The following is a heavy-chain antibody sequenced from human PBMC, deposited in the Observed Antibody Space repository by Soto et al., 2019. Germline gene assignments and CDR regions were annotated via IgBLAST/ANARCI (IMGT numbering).Heavy chain of an antibody. CDR2: IDPSDSYT. D-gene: IGHD6-13*01. Sequence: PGESLNISCKGSGYSFTSYWISWVRQMPGKGLEWMGRIDPSDSYTNYSPSFQGHVTISADKSISTAYLQWSSLKASDTAMYYCARQYPYSSSKRYGMDVWGQGTTVTVSS. J-gene: IGHJ6*02. V-gene: IGHV5-10-1*01. CDR3: ARQYPYSSSKRYGMDV. CDR1: GYSFTSYW.